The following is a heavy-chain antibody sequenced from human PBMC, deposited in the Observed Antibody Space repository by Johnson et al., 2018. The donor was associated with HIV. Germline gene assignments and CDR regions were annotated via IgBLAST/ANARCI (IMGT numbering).Heavy chain of an antibody. J-gene: IGHJ3*02. CDR1: GFTFSDYY. CDR3: TKGGGHSSSDHDAFDI. V-gene: IGHV3-66*02. Sequence: VQLVESGGGLVQPGGSLRLSCAASGFTFSDYYMSWVRQAPGKGLEWVSTIGTAGDTYYPDSVKGRFTISRDNSKNTLYLQMNSLRAEDTGVYYCTKGGGHSSSDHDAFDIWGQGTMVTVSS. CDR2: IGTAGDT. D-gene: IGHD6-6*01.